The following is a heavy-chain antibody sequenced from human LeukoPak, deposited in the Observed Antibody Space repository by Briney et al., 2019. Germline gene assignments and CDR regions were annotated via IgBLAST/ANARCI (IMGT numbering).Heavy chain of an antibody. J-gene: IGHJ4*02. V-gene: IGHV3-7*01. D-gene: IGHD2-2*01. CDR2: IKQDGSEK. Sequence: GGSLRLSCVASGFTFSSRDWMTWVRQAPGKGLEWVANIKQDGSEKYYVDSVKGRFTISRDNAKNSLYLQMNSLRAEDTAVYYCAKLTMPWDFDYWGQGTLVTVSS. CDR1: GFTFSSRDW. CDR3: AKLTMPWDFDY.